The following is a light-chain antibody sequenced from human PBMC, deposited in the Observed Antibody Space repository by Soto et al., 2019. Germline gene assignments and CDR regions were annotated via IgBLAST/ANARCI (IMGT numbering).Light chain of an antibody. CDR2: DAS. V-gene: IGKV1-5*01. CDR3: QQYNNYWT. CDR1: QIFSNW. J-gene: IGKJ1*01. Sequence: DIHMTQSPSTLSASVGDGVSITCRASQIFSNWLAWYQQKPGKAPRLLIFDASSLQSGVPSRFSGSGSGTEFTLTITSLQPDDFATYYCQQYNNYWTFGQGTKVDIK.